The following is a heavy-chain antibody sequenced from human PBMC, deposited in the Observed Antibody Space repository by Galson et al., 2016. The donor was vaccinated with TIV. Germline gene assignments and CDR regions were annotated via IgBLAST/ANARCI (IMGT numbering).Heavy chain of an antibody. V-gene: IGHV3-23*01. CDR2: IGGTGGST. CDR1: GFRFNSYA. J-gene: IGHJ4*02. CDR3: AKDRQWIPSSLDY. D-gene: IGHD5-18*01. Sequence: SLRLSCAASGFRFNSYAMNWVRQAPGKGLEWVSSIGGTGGSTYYADSVKGRLTISRDSYKDTVYLQMNSLRAEDTAIYFCAKDRQWIPSSLDYWGQGILVTVSS.